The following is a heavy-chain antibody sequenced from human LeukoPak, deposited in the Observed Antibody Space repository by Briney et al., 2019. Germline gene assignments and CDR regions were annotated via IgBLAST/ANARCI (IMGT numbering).Heavy chain of an antibody. CDR1: GFTVSRNY. Sequence: GGSLRLSCAASGFTVSRNYMSWVRQAPGKGLEWVSVIYSADSAYYADSVGGRFTISRDNSKNTLYLQMNSLRADDTAVYYCAREVGGGATNYFDYWGQGTLVTVSS. V-gene: IGHV3-53*01. CDR3: AREVGGGATNYFDY. J-gene: IGHJ4*02. D-gene: IGHD1-26*01. CDR2: IYSADSA.